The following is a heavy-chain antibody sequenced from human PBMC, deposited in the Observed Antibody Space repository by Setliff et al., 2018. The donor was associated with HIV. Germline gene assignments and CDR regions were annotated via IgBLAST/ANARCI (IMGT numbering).Heavy chain of an antibody. J-gene: IGHJ4*02. CDR2: IYQTGST. CDR1: GGSFSDYY. D-gene: IGHD3-22*01. V-gene: IGHV4-34*01. Sequence: SETLSLTCAVYGGSFSDYYWSWIRQPPGKGLEWIGSIYQTGSTYYNPSFKSRVTVSLDMSKNQFSLRLASVTAADTAVYYCTRQAWDSKSSGYFSDYWGQGTLVTVSS. CDR3: TRQAWDSKSSGYFSDY.